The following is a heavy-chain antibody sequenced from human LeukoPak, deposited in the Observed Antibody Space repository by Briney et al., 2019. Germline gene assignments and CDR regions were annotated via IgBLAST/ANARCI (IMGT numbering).Heavy chain of an antibody. CDR3: ARHGCSSTSCFLLYYYYMDV. J-gene: IGHJ6*03. CDR2: IYYSGST. D-gene: IGHD2-2*01. V-gene: IGHV4-39*01. Sequence: PSETLSLTCTVSGGSISSSSYYWGWIRQPPGKGLEWIGSIYYSGSTYYNPSLKSRVTMSVDTSKNQFSLKLSSVTAADTAVYYCARHGCSSTSCFLLYYYYMDVWGKGTTVTVSS. CDR1: GGSISSSSYY.